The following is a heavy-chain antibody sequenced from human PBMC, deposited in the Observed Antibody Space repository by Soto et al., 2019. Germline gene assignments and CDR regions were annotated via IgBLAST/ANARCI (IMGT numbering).Heavy chain of an antibody. V-gene: IGHV1-69*06. CDR3: ASGLYDYVWGSYRPGDY. CDR1: GGTFSSYA. D-gene: IGHD3-16*02. CDR2: IIPIFGTA. J-gene: IGHJ4*02. Sequence: QVQLVQSGAEVKKPGSSVKVSCKASGGTFSSYAISWARQAPGQGLEWMGGIIPIFGTANYAQKFQGRVTITADKSTSTAYMELSSLRSEDTAVYYCASGLYDYVWGSYRPGDYWGQGTLVTVSS.